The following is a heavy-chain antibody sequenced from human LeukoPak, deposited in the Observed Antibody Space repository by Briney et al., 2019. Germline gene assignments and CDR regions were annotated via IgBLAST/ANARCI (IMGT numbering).Heavy chain of an antibody. CDR2: ISGNAGST. Sequence: GGSLRLSCAASGFTFSSSWMSWVRQAPGKGLEWVSLISGNAGSTYYADSVKGRFTISRDNSKNTLYLQMNSLRAEDTAVYYCAKGRSWFDPWGQGTLVTVSS. CDR1: GFTFSSSW. V-gene: IGHV3-23*01. J-gene: IGHJ5*02. CDR3: AKGRSWFDP.